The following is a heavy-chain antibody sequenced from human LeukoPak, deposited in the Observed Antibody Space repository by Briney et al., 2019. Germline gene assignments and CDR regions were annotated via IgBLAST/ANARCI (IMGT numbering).Heavy chain of an antibody. CDR1: GLTFRNSA. J-gene: IGHJ4*02. CDR2: ISSSRNYI. Sequence: GGSLRLSCAASGLTFRNSAMTWVRQAPGNGLEWISSISSSRNYIYYADLVRGRFTISRDNAQNSLYLQMTSLRAEDTAVYYCAKLKGWYGEGYFDYWGQGTLVTVSS. CDR3: AKLKGWYGEGYFDY. V-gene: IGHV3-21*04. D-gene: IGHD3-10*01.